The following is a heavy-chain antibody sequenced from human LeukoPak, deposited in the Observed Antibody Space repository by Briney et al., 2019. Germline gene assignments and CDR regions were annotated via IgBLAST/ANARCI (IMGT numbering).Heavy chain of an antibody. Sequence: PSETLSLTCAVSGYSISSGYYWGWIRQPPGKGLEGIGSIYHSGSTYYNPSLKSRVTMSVDTSKNQFSLKLSSVAAADTAVYYCARHYSNYVHFDYWGQGTLVTVSS. CDR3: ARHYSNYVHFDY. CDR2: IYHSGST. J-gene: IGHJ4*02. CDR1: GYSISSGYY. V-gene: IGHV4-38-2*01. D-gene: IGHD4-11*01.